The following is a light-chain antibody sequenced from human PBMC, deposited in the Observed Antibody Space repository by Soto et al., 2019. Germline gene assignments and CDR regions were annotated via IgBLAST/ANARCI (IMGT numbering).Light chain of an antibody. J-gene: IGLJ1*01. CDR2: GNR. V-gene: IGLV1-40*01. CDR1: SSNIGAGYD. Sequence: QSVLTQPPSVSGAPGQRVTISCTGSSSNIGAGYDVHWYQQLPGTAPKLLIYGNRNRPSGVPDRFSGSESGTSASRAITGLQAEDEADYYCQSYDSSLSGSSVFGTGTKLTVL. CDR3: QSYDSSLSGSSV.